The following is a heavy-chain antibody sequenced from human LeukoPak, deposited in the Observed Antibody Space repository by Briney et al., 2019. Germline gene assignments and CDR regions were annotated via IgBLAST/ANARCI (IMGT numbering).Heavy chain of an antibody. CDR1: GFTFNSYA. CDR2: VSGSGTYT. D-gene: IGHD2-2*01. V-gene: IGHV3-21*01. J-gene: IGHJ4*02. Sequence: GGSLRLSCVASGFTFNSYAMSWVRQAPGKGLEWVSAVSGSGTYTYYADSVKGRFTISRDNAKNSLYLQMNSLRAEDTAVYYCARDRYPVGTSDYWGQGTLVTVSS. CDR3: ARDRYPVGTSDY.